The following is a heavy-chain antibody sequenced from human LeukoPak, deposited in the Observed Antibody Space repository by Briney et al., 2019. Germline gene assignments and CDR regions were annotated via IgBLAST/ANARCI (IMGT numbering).Heavy chain of an antibody. Sequence: SETLSLTCTVSGGSISSGGYYWSWIRQHPGKGLEWIGYIYYSGSTYYNPSLKSRVTISVDTSKNQFSLKLSSVTAADTAVYYCARVPIPWYQLPTAWDVWGQGTTVTVSS. CDR2: IYYSGST. D-gene: IGHD2-2*01. CDR3: ARVPIPWYQLPTAWDV. V-gene: IGHV4-31*03. CDR1: GGSISSGGYY. J-gene: IGHJ6*02.